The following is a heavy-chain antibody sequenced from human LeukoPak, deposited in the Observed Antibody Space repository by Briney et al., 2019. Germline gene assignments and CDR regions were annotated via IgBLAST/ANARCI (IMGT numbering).Heavy chain of an antibody. CDR2: ITNSGNSK. Sequence: GGSLRLSCAASEFTFSSYSMNWVRQAPGKGLEWVSYITNSGNSKSYADSVKGRFTISRDNTKNSLYLQMNGLRAEDTAVYYCARKTMIVVVNWFDPWGQGTLVTVSS. CDR3: ARKTMIVVVNWFDP. D-gene: IGHD3-22*01. CDR1: EFTFSSYS. J-gene: IGHJ5*02. V-gene: IGHV3-48*01.